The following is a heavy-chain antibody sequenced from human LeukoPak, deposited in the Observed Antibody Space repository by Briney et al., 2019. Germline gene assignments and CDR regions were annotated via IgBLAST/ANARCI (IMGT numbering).Heavy chain of an antibody. CDR1: GFTFSSYG. D-gene: IGHD3-22*01. J-gene: IGHJ4*02. V-gene: IGHV3-30*02. Sequence: GGSLRLSCAASGFTFSSYGMHWVRQAPGKGLEWVAFIRYDGSNKYSADSVKGRFIISRDNSKNTLYLQMNSLRAEDTAVYYCATFTYYYDSSGYSQGDYWGQGTLVTVSS. CDR2: IRYDGSNK. CDR3: ATFTYYYDSSGYSQGDY.